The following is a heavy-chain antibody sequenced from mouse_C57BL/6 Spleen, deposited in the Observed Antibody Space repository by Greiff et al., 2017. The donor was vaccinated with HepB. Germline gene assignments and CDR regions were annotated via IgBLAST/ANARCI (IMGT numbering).Heavy chain of an antibody. CDR1: GFTFSSYA. J-gene: IGHJ3*01. CDR3: ARDYDYDDAWFAD. D-gene: IGHD2-4*01. V-gene: IGHV5-4*01. CDR2: ISDGGSYT. Sequence: EVKLMESGGGLVKPGGSLKLSCAASGFTFSSYAMSWVRQTPEKRLEWVATISDGGSYTYYPDNVKGRFTISRDNAKNNLYLQMSHLKSEDTAMYYGARDYDYDDAWFADWGQGTLVTVSA.